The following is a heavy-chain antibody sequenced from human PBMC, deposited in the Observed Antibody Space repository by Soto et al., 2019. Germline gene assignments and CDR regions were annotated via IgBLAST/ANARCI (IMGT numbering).Heavy chain of an antibody. Sequence: EVQLLESGGGLVQPGGSLRLSCAASGFAFTDFSMTWVRQAPGKGLEWVSGIIGRGDRTYYADSVKGRFTVSRDNTKNMLYLQMTSLGAEDSVVYYCAKALDNSWAARGFGDDYWGQGTLVTVYS. CDR3: AKALDNSWAARGFGDDY. J-gene: IGHJ4*02. CDR1: GFAFTDFS. CDR2: IIGRGDRT. D-gene: IGHD3-10*01. V-gene: IGHV3-23*01.